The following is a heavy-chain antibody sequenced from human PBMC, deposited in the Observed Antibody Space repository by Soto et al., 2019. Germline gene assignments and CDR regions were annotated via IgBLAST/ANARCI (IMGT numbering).Heavy chain of an antibody. V-gene: IGHV3-30-3*01. CDR2: ISYDGSNK. J-gene: IGHJ4*02. D-gene: IGHD4-17*01. CDR3: ARDPYGDYGYYFDY. CDR1: GFTFSSYA. Sequence: QAQLVESGGGVVQPGRSLRLSCAASGFTFSSYAMHWVRQAPGKGLEWVAVISYDGSNKYYADSVKGRFTISRDNSKNTLYLQMNSLRAEDTAVYYCARDPYGDYGYYFDYWGQGTLVTVSS.